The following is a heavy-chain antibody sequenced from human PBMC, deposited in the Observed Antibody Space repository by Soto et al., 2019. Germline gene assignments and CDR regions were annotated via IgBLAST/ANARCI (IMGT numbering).Heavy chain of an antibody. J-gene: IGHJ6*02. CDR3: ARGYGSGSYYSYYYYYGMDV. D-gene: IGHD3-10*01. V-gene: IGHV4-34*01. CDR2: INHSGST. Sequence: SETLSLTCAVYGGSFSGYYWSWIRQPPGKGLEWIGEINHSGSTNYNASLKSRVTISVDTSKNQFSLKLSSVTAADTAVYYCARGYGSGSYYSYYYYYGMDVWGQGTTVT. CDR1: GGSFSGYY.